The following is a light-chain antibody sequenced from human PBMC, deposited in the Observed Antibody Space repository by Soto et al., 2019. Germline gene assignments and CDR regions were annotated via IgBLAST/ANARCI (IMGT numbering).Light chain of an antibody. J-gene: IGKJ5*01. Sequence: IVWSQGQDSRSWCPGERATLSCRASQSVSSYLAWYQQKPGQAPRLLIYDAYNRATGIPPRFSGSGSGTDFTLTISSLEPDDSAAYYCQQRHMWPITIGQGTRLEIK. CDR1: QSVSSY. V-gene: IGKV3-11*01. CDR3: QQRHMWPIT. CDR2: DAY.